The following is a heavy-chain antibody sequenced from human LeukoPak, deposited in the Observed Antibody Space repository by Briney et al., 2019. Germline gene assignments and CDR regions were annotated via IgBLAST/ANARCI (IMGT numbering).Heavy chain of an antibody. D-gene: IGHD6-19*01. CDR1: GFAFSSYG. CDR2: IHYDSSTE. V-gene: IGHV3-30*02. CDR3: AKEGHSSGWYGFFDY. Sequence: PGGSLRLSCAASGFAFSSYGMHWVRQAPGKGLEWVAYIHYDSSTEDYADSVKGRFTISRDNSKNTLFLQMNSLRAEDTAVYYCAKEGHSSGWYGFFDYWGQGTLVTVSS. J-gene: IGHJ4*02.